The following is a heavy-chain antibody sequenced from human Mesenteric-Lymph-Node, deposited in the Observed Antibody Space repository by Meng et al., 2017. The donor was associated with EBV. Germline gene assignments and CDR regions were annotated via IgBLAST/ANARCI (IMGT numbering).Heavy chain of an antibody. CDR2: INAGNGNR. CDR1: GYTFTRYA. J-gene: IGHJ4*02. Sequence: QVQLVQSGAEVKKPXXSVKVSCKASGYTFTRYAMHWVRQAPGQRLEWMGWINAGNGNRKYSQKFQGRVTITRDTSASTAYLEVSSLRSEDTAVYYCARFDGDSFDSWGQGTLVTVSS. V-gene: IGHV1-3*01. CDR3: ARFDGDSFDS. D-gene: IGHD3-9*01.